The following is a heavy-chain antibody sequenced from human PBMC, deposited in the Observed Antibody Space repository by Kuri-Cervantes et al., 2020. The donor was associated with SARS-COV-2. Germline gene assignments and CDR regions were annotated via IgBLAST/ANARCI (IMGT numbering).Heavy chain of an antibody. V-gene: IGHV3-21*01. D-gene: IGHD6-19*01. CDR1: GFTFSSYS. CDR2: ISSSSSYI. Sequence: GESLKSFCAASGFTFSSYSINWVRQAPGKGLELVSSISSSSSYIYYADSVKGRFTISRDNAKNSLYLQMNSLRAEDTAVYYCARGGSSGWYYFDYWGQGTLVTVSS. J-gene: IGHJ4*02. CDR3: ARGGSSGWYYFDY.